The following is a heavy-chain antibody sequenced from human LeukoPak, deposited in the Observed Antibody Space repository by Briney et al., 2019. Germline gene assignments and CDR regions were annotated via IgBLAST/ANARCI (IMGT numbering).Heavy chain of an antibody. J-gene: IGHJ4*02. D-gene: IGHD6-19*01. Sequence: PSETLSLTCAVYGGSFSGYYWSWIRQPPGKGLEWIGEINHSGSTNYNPSLKSRVTISVDTSKNQFSLKLSSVTAADTAEYYCARGAQDSSGWYGGFDYWGQGTLVTVSS. CDR3: ARGAQDSSGWYGGFDY. CDR2: INHSGST. CDR1: GGSFSGYY. V-gene: IGHV4-34*01.